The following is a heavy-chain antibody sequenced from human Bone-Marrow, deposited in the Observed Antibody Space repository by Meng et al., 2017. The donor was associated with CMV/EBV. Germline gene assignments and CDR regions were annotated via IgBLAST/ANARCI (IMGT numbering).Heavy chain of an antibody. V-gene: IGHV3-21*01. Sequence: GESLKISCAASGFTFSSYSMNWVRQAPGKGLEWVSSISSSSSYIYYADSAKGRFTISRDNANNSLSLQMNSPRAKDTPVYYCARAFDYWGQGTLVTVSS. CDR3: ARAFDY. J-gene: IGHJ4*02. CDR2: ISSSSSYI. CDR1: GFTFSSYS.